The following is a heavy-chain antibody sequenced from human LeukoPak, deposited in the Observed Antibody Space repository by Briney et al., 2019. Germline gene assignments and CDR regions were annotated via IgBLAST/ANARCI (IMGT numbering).Heavy chain of an antibody. CDR3: GRLVRRLPRPHLGQDSEYATGYYLDS. V-gene: IGHV4-28*06. J-gene: IGHJ4*02. Sequence: SETLSLTCAVSGYSISSTNWWGWIRQPPGKGLEWIGYIYYSGNSNYNPSLKSRVTMSVDTSKNQFSLNLSSVTALDTAVYYWGRLVRRLPRPHLGQDSEYATGYYLDSWGQGTLVTVSS. CDR2: IYYSGNS. D-gene: IGHD3-10*01. CDR1: GYSISSTNW.